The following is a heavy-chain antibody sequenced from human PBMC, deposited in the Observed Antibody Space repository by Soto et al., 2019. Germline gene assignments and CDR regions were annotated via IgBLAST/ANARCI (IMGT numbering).Heavy chain of an antibody. J-gene: IGHJ5*02. D-gene: IGHD3-3*01. CDR3: ARGSYTRRGITIFGVVYRWFDP. V-gene: IGHV1-2*04. CDR2: INPNSGGT. CDR1: GYTFTGYY. Sequence: QVQLVQSGAEVKKPGASVKVSCKASGYTFTGYYMHWVRQAPGQGLEWMGWINPNSGGTNYAQKFQGWVTMTRDTSISTAYMELSRLRADDTAVYYCARGSYTRRGITIFGVVYRWFDPWGQGTLVTVSS.